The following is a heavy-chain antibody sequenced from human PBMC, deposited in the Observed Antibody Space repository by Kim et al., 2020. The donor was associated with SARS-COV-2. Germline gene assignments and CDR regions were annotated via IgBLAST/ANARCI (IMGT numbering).Heavy chain of an antibody. Sequence: GGSLRLSCAASGFTFSSYAMHWVRQAPGKGLEWVAVISYDGSNKYYADSVKGRFTISRDNSKNTLYLQMNSLRSEDTAVYYCARSITMVRGVDFDLGWFDPWGQGTLVTVSS. J-gene: IGHJ5*02. D-gene: IGHD3-10*01. V-gene: IGHV3-30*04. CDR2: ISYDGSNK. CDR3: ARSITMVRGVDFDLGWFDP. CDR1: GFTFSSYA.